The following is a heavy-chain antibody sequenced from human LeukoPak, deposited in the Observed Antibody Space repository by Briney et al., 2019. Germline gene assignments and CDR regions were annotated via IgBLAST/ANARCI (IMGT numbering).Heavy chain of an antibody. CDR3: ARNVGHFYYDGSGSELYYYYLDV. CDR2: MSANSGNA. V-gene: IGHV1-8*02. J-gene: IGHJ6*03. Sequence: ASVTVSCKASVNTFISDEINWVRQATGQGLEWMGWMSANSGNAASAQKFQGRLTMTRNTSISTAYMELSSLNSDDTAVYYCARNVGHFYYDGSGSELYYYYLDVWGKGTTVTVSS. D-gene: IGHD3-22*01. CDR1: VNTFISDE.